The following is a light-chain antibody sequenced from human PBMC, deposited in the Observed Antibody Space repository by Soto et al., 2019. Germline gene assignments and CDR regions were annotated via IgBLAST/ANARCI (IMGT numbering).Light chain of an antibody. CDR1: SSDVGAYIF. V-gene: IGLV2-14*03. CDR3: SSYTSSSTPVV. Sequence: QSALTQPASVSGSPGQSITISCTGTSSDVGAYIFVSWYQQHPGKAPKLMIYDIINRPSGVSNRFSGSKSGNTASLTISGLQAEDEADYYCSSYTSSSTPVVFGGGTKLTVL. CDR2: DII. J-gene: IGLJ2*01.